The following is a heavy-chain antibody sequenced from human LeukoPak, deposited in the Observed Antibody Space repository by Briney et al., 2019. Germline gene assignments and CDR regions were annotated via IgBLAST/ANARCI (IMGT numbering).Heavy chain of an antibody. Sequence: PSETLSLTCTVSGGSISSYYWSWIRQPPGKGLEWIGFIYYSGSTNYKPSLKSRVTISVDTSKKQFSLKLSSVTAADTAVYYCARGRGGYPGWGQGTMVTVSS. CDR3: ARGRGGYPG. CDR2: IYYSGST. D-gene: IGHD5-12*01. J-gene: IGHJ3*01. V-gene: IGHV4-59*12. CDR1: GGSISSYY.